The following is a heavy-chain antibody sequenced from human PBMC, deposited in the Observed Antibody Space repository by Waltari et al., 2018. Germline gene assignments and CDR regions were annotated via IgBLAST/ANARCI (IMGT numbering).Heavy chain of an antibody. CDR1: GFTFTNYA. J-gene: IGHJ5*02. D-gene: IGHD3-16*01. CDR3: ARVLRMGDLPHLS. V-gene: IGHV3-23*01. Sequence: EMQQLESGGGLVQPGGSLRLSWATSGFTFTNYAMNWVRQAPGKGLEWVSAISAGGATTYYADSMKGRFTISRDNSKNTLYLQMNSLRAEDTAVYYCARVLRMGDLPHLSWGQGTLVTVSS. CDR2: ISAGGATT.